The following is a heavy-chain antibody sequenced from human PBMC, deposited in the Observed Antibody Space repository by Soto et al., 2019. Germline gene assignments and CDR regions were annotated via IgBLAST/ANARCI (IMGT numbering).Heavy chain of an antibody. CDR2: IYWDDDK. CDR3: AHERGVVGATTFDY. Sequence: QITLKESGPTLVKPTQTLTLTCTFSGFSLSTSRVGVGWIRQPPGKALEWLALIYWDDDKRYIPSLRSRLTITKDTSKNQVVLTMTNMDPVDTSTYYCAHERGVVGATTFDYWGQGTLVTVSS. V-gene: IGHV2-5*02. D-gene: IGHD1-26*01. J-gene: IGHJ4*02. CDR1: GFSLSTSRVG.